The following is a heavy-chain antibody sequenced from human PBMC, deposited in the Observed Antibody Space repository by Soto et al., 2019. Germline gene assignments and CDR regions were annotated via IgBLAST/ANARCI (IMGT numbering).Heavy chain of an antibody. CDR3: AGSRRVEY. V-gene: IGHV3-7*02. J-gene: IGHJ4*02. Sequence: GGSLRLSCAASGFTFGSYWMTWVRQAPGKGLEWVANIKQDVSEKYYVDSVMGRFTISRDNAKNSLYLQMNSLRAEDTAVYYCAGSRRVEYWGQGTLVTVPS. D-gene: IGHD6-19*01. CDR2: IKQDVSEK. CDR1: GFTFGSYW.